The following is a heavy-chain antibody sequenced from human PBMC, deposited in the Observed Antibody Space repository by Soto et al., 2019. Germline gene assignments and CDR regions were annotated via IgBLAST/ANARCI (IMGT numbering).Heavy chain of an antibody. Sequence: QVQLVQSGAEVKKPGSSVKVSCKASGGTFSSYAISWVRQAPGQGLEWMGGIIPIFGTANYAQKFQGRVTITADESTSTAYKELSSLRSEDTAVYYCARGTVGATPDYYYYYGMDVWGQGTTVTVSS. V-gene: IGHV1-69*01. CDR1: GGTFSSYA. CDR3: ARGTVGATPDYYYYYGMDV. J-gene: IGHJ6*02. CDR2: IIPIFGTA. D-gene: IGHD1-26*01.